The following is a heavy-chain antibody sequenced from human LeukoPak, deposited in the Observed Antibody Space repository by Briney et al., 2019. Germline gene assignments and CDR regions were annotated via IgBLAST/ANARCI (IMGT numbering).Heavy chain of an antibody. CDR3: AKRTAAAAYYFDY. CDR2: ISGSGGST. CDR1: GFTFSSYA. D-gene: IGHD6-13*01. V-gene: IGHV3-23*01. J-gene: IGHJ4*02. Sequence: PGGSLRLSCAASGFTFSSYAMSWVRQAPGKGLEWVSAISGSGGSTYYADSVKGRFTISRDNSKNTLSLQMNSLRVEDTAVYYFAKRTAAAAYYFDYWGQGTLVTVSS.